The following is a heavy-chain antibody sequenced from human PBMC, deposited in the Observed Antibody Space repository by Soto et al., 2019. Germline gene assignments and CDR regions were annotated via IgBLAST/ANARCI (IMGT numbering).Heavy chain of an antibody. CDR3: TTGWVRGVIGYYYYYGMDV. V-gene: IGHV3-15*07. D-gene: IGHD3-10*01. J-gene: IGHJ6*02. CDR1: GFTFSNAR. CDR2: IKSKTDGGTT. Sequence: GGSLRLSCAASGFTFSNARMNWVRQAPGKGLEWVGRIKSKTDGGTTDYAAPVKGRFTISRGDSKNTLYLQMNSLKTEDTAVYYCTTGWVRGVIGYYYYYGMDVWGQGTTVTVSS.